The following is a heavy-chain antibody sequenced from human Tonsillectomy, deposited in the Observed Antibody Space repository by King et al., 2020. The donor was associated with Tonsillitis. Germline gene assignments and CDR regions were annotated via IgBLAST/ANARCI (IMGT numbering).Heavy chain of an antibody. V-gene: IGHV1-2*02. Sequence: VQLVESGAEVKKPGASVKVSCKASGYTFTGYYMHWVRQAPGQGLEWMGWISPNSGGTNYAQKVQGRVTMTRDTAISTAYMGVSRVRSDDTAVYYCARDVRFGDNDWGQGTLVTVSS. CDR1: GYTFTGYY. D-gene: IGHD3-10*01. CDR3: ARDVRFGDND. CDR2: ISPNSGGT. J-gene: IGHJ4*02.